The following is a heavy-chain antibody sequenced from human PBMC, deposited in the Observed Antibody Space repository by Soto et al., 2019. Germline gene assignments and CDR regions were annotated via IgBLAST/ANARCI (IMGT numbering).Heavy chain of an antibody. CDR2: VSYSRKT. J-gene: IGHJ3*01. CDR3: ARQQYTMVTAFDV. D-gene: IGHD2-8*01. Sequence: QVQLQESGPGLVKTSDTLSLTCTVSGGSITPYYWSWIRQPPGEGLEWIGYVSYSRKTGYNPSLKHRVYIPIGTSKNEFSLKLTSLTAADAATYYCARQQYTMVTAFDVWGQGTTVAVSS. V-gene: IGHV4-59*07. CDR1: GGSITPYY.